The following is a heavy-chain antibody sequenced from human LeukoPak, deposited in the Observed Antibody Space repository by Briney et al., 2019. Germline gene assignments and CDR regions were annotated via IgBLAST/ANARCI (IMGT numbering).Heavy chain of an antibody. V-gene: IGHV3-30*02. CDR2: VESDGSSK. J-gene: IGHJ4*02. CDR3: ARVKEGFSDY. Sequence: GGSLRLSCAASGFTFSKHGMHWVRQAPGKGLEWVAFVESDGSSKYYADSVKGRFTISRDNSKNTLYLQMNSLRAEDTAVYYCARVKEGFSDYWGQGTLVTVSS. CDR1: GFTFSKHG. D-gene: IGHD2-15*01.